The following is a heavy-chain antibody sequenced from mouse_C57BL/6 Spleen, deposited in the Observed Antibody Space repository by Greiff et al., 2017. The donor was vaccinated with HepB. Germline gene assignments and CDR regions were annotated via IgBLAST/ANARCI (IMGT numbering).Heavy chain of an antibody. CDR1: GYTFTSYW. J-gene: IGHJ2*01. D-gene: IGHD1-2*01. CDR2: IHPNSGST. Sequence: QVQLKQPGAELVKPGASVKLSCKASGYTFTSYWMHWVKQRPGQGLEWIGMIHPNSGSTNYNEKFKSKATLTVDKSSSTAYMQLSSLTSEDSAVYYCARSTTTALDYWGQGTTLTVSS. CDR3: ARSTTTALDY. V-gene: IGHV1-64*01.